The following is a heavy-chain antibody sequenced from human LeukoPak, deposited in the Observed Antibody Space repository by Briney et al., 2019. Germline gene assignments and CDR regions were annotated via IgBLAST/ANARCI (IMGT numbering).Heavy chain of an antibody. CDR1: GFTFSSYW. Sequence: GGSLRLSCAASGFTFSSYWMHWVRQTPGKGLVWVSRINTDGSSTSYADSAKGRFTISRDNAKNTLYLQMKSLRAEDTAVYYCARDLSGGYCIDYWGQGTLVTVSS. D-gene: IGHD5-12*01. V-gene: IGHV3-74*01. CDR2: INTDGSST. J-gene: IGHJ4*02. CDR3: ARDLSGGYCIDY.